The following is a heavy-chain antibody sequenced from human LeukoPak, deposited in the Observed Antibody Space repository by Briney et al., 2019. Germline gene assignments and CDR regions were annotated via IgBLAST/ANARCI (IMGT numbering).Heavy chain of an antibody. Sequence: GASVKVSCKASGGTFSSYAISWVRQAPGQGLEWMGRIIPILGIANYAQKFQGRVTITADKSTSTAYMELSSLRSDDTAVYYCARDQNKISQIDYWGQGTLVTVSS. V-gene: IGHV1-69*04. CDR2: IIPILGIA. J-gene: IGHJ4*02. CDR3: ARDQNKISQIDY. D-gene: IGHD1/OR15-1a*01. CDR1: GGTFSSYA.